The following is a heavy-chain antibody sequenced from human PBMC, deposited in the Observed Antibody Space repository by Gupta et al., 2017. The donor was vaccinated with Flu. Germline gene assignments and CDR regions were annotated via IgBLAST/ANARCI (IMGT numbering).Heavy chain of an antibody. Sequence: IYHADSVKGRFTMSRDIAKMSLYLQMDSLRAEDTAIYYCARSRRSHNVEYYYGMDVWAQGTTVTVFS. D-gene: IGHD1-1*01. V-gene: IGHV3-11*01. CDR3: ARSRRSHNVEYYYGMDV. CDR2: I. J-gene: IGHJ6*02.